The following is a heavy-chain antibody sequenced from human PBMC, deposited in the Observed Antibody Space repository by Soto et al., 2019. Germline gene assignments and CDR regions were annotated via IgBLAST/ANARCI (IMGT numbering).Heavy chain of an antibody. CDR3: ASLNYYDSSGYYYVGY. D-gene: IGHD3-22*01. J-gene: IGHJ4*02. CDR2: IYYSGST. Sequence: SETLSLTCTVSGGSISSSSYYWGWIRQPPGKGLEWIGSIYYSGSTYYNPSLKSRVTISVDTSKNQFSLKLSSVTAADTAVYYCASLNYYDSSGYYYVGYWGQGTLVTVSS. V-gene: IGHV4-39*01. CDR1: GGSISSSSYY.